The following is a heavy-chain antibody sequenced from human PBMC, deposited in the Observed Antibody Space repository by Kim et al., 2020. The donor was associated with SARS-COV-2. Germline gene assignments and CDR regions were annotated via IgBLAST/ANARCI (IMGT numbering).Heavy chain of an antibody. D-gene: IGHD3-10*01. CDR3: APDYYDSGRFYTVPDY. CDR1: GFTFSTYG. V-gene: IGHV3-30*03. CDR2: ISYDESRK. J-gene: IGHJ4*02. Sequence: GGSLRLSCAASGFTFSTYGMHWVRQAPGKGPEWVAIISYDESRKYYADSVKGRFTISRDNSKNTLYLQMNSLRAEDTAVYYCAPDYYDSGRFYTVPDYWGQGTLVTVSS.